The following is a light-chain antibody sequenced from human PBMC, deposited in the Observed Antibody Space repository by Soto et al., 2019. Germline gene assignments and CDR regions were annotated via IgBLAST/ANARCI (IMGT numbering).Light chain of an antibody. CDR2: DAS. Sequence: EIVLTQSPGTLPLSPGKSPTLSCRASQIVSNNYLAWYHQKGGQAPRFLIYDASSRATGIPDRFSGGGSGTEFTLTISRMGPEDFAVYYCQQFSSYPLTFGGGTKVDIK. CDR3: QQFSSYPLT. J-gene: IGKJ4*01. CDR1: QIVSNNY. V-gene: IGKV3-20*01.